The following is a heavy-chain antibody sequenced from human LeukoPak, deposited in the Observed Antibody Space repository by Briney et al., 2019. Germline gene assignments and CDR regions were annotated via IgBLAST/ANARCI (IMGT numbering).Heavy chain of an antibody. CDR1: GFTFSSYA. V-gene: IGHV3-23*01. J-gene: IGHJ4*02. Sequence: GGSLRLSCAASGFTFSSYAMSWVRQAPGKGLEWVSAISGSGGSTYFADSVKGRFTISRDNSKNTLYLQMNSLRAEDTAVYYCAKGGILRYFDWPPGTRYYFDYWGQGTLVTVSS. CDR2: ISGSGGST. D-gene: IGHD3-9*01. CDR3: AKGGILRYFDWPPGTRYYFDY.